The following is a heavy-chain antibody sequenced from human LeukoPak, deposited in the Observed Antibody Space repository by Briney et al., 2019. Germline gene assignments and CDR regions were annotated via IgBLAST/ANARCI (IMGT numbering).Heavy chain of an antibody. CDR1: GYTFTGYY. V-gene: IGHV1-2*06. D-gene: IGHD3-3*01. Sequence: GASVKVSCKASGYTFTGYYMNWVRQAPGQGLEWMGRINPNSGGTNYAQKFQGSVTMTRDKSISTAYLQWSSLKASDTAMYYCARDRDGVVTFPWGQGTLVTVSS. CDR2: INPNSGGT. J-gene: IGHJ5*02. CDR3: ARDRDGVVTFP.